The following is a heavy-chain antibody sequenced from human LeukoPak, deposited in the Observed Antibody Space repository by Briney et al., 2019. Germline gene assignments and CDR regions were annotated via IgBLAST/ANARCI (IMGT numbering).Heavy chain of an antibody. J-gene: IGHJ4*02. CDR3: VPGDEIKY. D-gene: IGHD2-21*02. Sequence: GGSLRLSCAASGFTFSTYGMHWVRQAPGKGLEWVTFIQHNGSNKYYEDSVKGRFTVSRDNSKNTLYLQMSSLRAEDTALYYCVPGDEIKYWGQGTLVTVSS. CDR1: GFTFSTYG. V-gene: IGHV3-30*02. CDR2: IQHNGSNK.